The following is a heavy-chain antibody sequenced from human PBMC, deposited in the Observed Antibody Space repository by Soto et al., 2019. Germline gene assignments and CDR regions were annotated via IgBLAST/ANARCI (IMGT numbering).Heavy chain of an antibody. D-gene: IGHD3-10*01. CDR2: VSGSGGIT. J-gene: IGHJ2*01. CDR1: GFTFSSYA. V-gene: IGHV3-23*01. CDR3: VKGGDRGDWYFDV. Sequence: EVQLLESGGGLVQPGRSLRLSCAASGFTFSSYAMSWVRQAPGKGLEWVSRVSGSGGITFYSESVKGRFTISRDNSENTLYLQMTSLRAEDTAIYFCVKGGDRGDWYFDVWGRGTQVTVSS.